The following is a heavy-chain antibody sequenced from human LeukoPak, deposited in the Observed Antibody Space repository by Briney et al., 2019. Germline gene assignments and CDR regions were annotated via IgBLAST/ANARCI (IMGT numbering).Heavy chain of an antibody. CDR2: IYPGDSDT. Sequence: GESLKISCKGSGYSFTSYWIGWVRQMPGKGLEWMGIIYPGDSDTRYSPSFQGQVTISADKSISTAYLQWSSLKASGTAMYYCARLESGILGYCSGGSCYEYFQHWGQGTLVTVSS. V-gene: IGHV5-51*01. J-gene: IGHJ1*01. D-gene: IGHD2-15*01. CDR3: ARLESGILGYCSGGSCYEYFQH. CDR1: GYSFTSYW.